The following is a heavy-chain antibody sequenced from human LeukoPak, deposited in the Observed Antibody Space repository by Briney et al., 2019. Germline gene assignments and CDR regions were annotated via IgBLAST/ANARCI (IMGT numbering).Heavy chain of an antibody. CDR3: ARERSGYYYDSSGTSSLGAPNFDY. CDR1: GGSFSSVTDY. V-gene: IGHV4-39*07. J-gene: IGHJ4*02. D-gene: IGHD3-22*01. CDR2: GDYSGGT. Sequence: SETLSLTCTVSGGSFSSVTDYWAWIRQPPGKGLEWIASGDYSGGTYYNPSLESRVAISADMSKNQFSLKLSSVTAADTAVYYCARERSGYYYDSSGTSSLGAPNFDYWGQGTLVTVSS.